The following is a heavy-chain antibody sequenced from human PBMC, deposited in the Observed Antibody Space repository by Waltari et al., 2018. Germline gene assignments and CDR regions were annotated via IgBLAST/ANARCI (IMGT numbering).Heavy chain of an antibody. CDR3: VRHARTTSGGKHFDH. CDR2: MYYSGST. CDR1: GGSIRDYY. Sequence: QVQLQESGPGLVKPSETLSLTCTVSGGSIRDYYWSWIRQPAGKGLEWIGNMYYSGSTYYNPSLKSRVTISGDTSKSQFSLKLSSVTAADTSMYYCVRHARTTSGGKHFDHWGQGMLVTVSP. V-gene: IGHV4-59*04. D-gene: IGHD2-15*01. J-gene: IGHJ4*02.